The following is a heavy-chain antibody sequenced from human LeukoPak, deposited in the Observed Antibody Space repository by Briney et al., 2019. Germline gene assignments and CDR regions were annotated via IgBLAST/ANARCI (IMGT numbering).Heavy chain of an antibody. V-gene: IGHV1-18*01. Sequence: GASVKVSCKASGGTFSSYAISWVRQAPGQGLEWMGWISAYNGNTNYAQKLQGRVTMTTDTSTSTAYMELRSLRSDDTAVYYCARGPAALDSGSYVFDYWGQGTLVTVSS. CDR3: ARGPAALDSGSYVFDY. D-gene: IGHD1-26*01. J-gene: IGHJ4*02. CDR2: ISAYNGNT. CDR1: GGTFSSYA.